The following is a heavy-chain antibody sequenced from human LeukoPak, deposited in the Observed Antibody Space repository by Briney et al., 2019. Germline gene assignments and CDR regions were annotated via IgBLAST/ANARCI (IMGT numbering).Heavy chain of an antibody. V-gene: IGHV1-46*01. D-gene: IGHD4-11*01. Sequence: ASVKVSCKASGYTFTSYYMHWVRQALGQGLEWMGRINPSGGSTSYAQKFQGRVTMTRDTSTSTLYMELSSLRSEDTAVYYCARDPLGTETIWYYYYGMDVWGQGTTVTVSS. J-gene: IGHJ6*02. CDR2: INPSGGST. CDR1: GYTFTSYY. CDR3: ARDPLGTETIWYYYYGMDV.